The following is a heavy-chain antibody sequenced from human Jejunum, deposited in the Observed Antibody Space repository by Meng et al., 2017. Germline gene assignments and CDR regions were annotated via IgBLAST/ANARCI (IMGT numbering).Heavy chain of an antibody. Sequence: QVQLVQAGAEGKKPGAAVKVSCKASGYPFTTYGISWVRQAPGQGLEWMGWISAYYGSTNYAQGLQGRVTLTRDTSTSTVYMDLRSLRSDDTAVYYCVREGGSNPYYFEYWGQGTLVTVSS. D-gene: IGHD1-26*01. CDR1: GYPFTTYG. V-gene: IGHV1-18*01. J-gene: IGHJ4*02. CDR2: ISAYYGST. CDR3: VREGGSNPYYFEY.